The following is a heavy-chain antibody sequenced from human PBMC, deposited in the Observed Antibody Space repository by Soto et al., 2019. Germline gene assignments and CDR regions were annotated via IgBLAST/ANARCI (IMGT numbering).Heavy chain of an antibody. V-gene: IGHV4-59*12. J-gene: IGHJ5*02. CDR3: ARSVFP. CDR1: GGSISGYY. Sequence: SETLSLTCTVPGGSISGYYWIWMRQPPGKGLEWIGYIYNSGSTNYNPALKSRVTISVDTSKNQFSLKLSSVTAADTAVYYCARSVFPWGQGTLVTSPQ. CDR2: IYNSGST.